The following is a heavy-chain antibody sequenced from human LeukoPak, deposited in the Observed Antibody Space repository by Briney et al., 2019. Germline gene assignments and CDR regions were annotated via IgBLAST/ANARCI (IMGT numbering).Heavy chain of an antibody. Sequence: PGGSLRLSCAASGFTFSSYWMSWVRQAPGKGLEWVANIKQDGSEKYYVDSVKGRFTISRDNAKNSLYLQMNSLRAEDTAVYYCARGGCSSTSCPLYYFDYWGQGTLVTVSS. V-gene: IGHV3-7*01. CDR2: IKQDGSEK. J-gene: IGHJ4*02. D-gene: IGHD2-2*01. CDR1: GFTFSSYW. CDR3: ARGGCSSTSCPLYYFDY.